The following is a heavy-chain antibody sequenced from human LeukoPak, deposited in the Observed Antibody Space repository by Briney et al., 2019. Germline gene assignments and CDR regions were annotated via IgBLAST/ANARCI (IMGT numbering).Heavy chain of an antibody. CDR2: ISDSGDDT. Sequence: PGGSLRLSCTGSGFTFSNYVMSWVRQAPGKRLKWVSGISDSGDDTDYADSVKGRFTISRDNSKNTLFLQMNILRVEDTAVYYCVKAGGSGGWYWSPWGQGTLVTVSS. CDR3: VKAGGSGGWYWSP. V-gene: IGHV3-23*01. CDR1: GFTFSNYV. J-gene: IGHJ5*02. D-gene: IGHD6-19*01.